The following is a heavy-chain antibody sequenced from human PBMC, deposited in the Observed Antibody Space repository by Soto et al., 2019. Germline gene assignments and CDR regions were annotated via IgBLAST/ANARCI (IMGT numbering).Heavy chain of an antibody. D-gene: IGHD2-2*02. Sequence: PSETLSLTCTVSGASISSSPFYWAWIRLSPGQGLEWMGSIFYTGSTFENPSLKSRASISVDRSKNQFSLNLRSVTAADTAVYYCAKNYCSSTSCSTSPDAFDIWGPGTKVTVSS. CDR2: IFYTGST. J-gene: IGHJ3*02. CDR3: AKNYCSSTSCSTSPDAFDI. V-gene: IGHV4-39*01. CDR1: GASISSSPFY.